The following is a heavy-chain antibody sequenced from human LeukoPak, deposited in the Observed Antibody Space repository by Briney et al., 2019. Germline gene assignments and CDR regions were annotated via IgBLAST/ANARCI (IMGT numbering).Heavy chain of an antibody. Sequence: PGGSLRLSCVASGLTFTNNGMMWVRQAPGKGLVWVSYIDGDGRTTTYADSVKGRFTISRDNAKNTLYLQMNSLRAEDTAMYYCARNYNGMSCWGQGTLVIVSS. D-gene: IGHD1-26*01. CDR2: IDGDGRTT. CDR3: ARNYNGMSC. CDR1: GLTFTNNG. J-gene: IGHJ4*02. V-gene: IGHV3-74*01.